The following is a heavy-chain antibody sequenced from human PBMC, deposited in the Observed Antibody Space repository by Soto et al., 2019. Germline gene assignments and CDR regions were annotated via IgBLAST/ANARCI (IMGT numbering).Heavy chain of an antibody. D-gene: IGHD3-10*01. CDR2: ISGSGRNT. V-gene: IGHV3-23*01. J-gene: IGHJ6*02. CDR3: AKDLNGSGSFTSYYHYGMDV. CDR1: GFTFSNYA. Sequence: EVQMLESGGGLVHPGGSLRLSCAASGFTFSNYAMNWVRQAPGKRLEWVSSISGSGRNTYYADSVKGRLTISRDSSKNTLYLQMNSLRVEDTGVYYCAKDLNGSGSFTSYYHYGMDVWGQGTTVTVSS.